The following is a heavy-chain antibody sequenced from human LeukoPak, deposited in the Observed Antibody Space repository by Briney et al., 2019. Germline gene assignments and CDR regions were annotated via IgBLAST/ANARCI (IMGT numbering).Heavy chain of an antibody. CDR3: VRDRISDY. CDR2: ISGSGGST. CDR1: GFTFSSYG. V-gene: IGHV3-23*01. J-gene: IGHJ4*02. Sequence: GGSLRLSCAASGFTFSSYGMSWVRQAPGKGLEWVSAISGSGGSTYYADSVKGRFTISRDNSKNTVYLQMNSLRAEDTAVYYCVRDRISDYWGQGTLVIVSS. D-gene: IGHD2-21*01.